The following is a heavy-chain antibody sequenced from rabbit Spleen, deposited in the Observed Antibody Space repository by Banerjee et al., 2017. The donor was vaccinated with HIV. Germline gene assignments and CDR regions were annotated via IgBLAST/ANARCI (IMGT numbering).Heavy chain of an antibody. V-gene: IGHV1S45*01. CDR3: VREAGYGGYGDGNL. CDR2: IAGSSSDFT. CDR1: GVSFSDKDV. Sequence: EQLEESGGGLVKPEGSLTLTCKASGVSFSDKDVMCWVRQTPGKGLEWISCIAGSSSDFTYSATWAKGRFTCSKTSSTTVTLQMTSLTVADTATYFCVREAGYGGYGDGNLWGPGTLVTVS. J-gene: IGHJ4*01. D-gene: IGHD6-1*01.